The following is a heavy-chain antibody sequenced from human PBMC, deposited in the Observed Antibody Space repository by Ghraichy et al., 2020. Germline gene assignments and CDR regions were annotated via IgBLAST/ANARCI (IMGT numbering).Heavy chain of an antibody. D-gene: IGHD1-7*01. CDR1: GFTFSSYA. Sequence: SLRLSCAASGFTFSSYAMHWVRQAPGKGLEWVAVISYDGSNKYYADSVKGRFTISRDNSKNTLYLQMNSLRAEDTAVYYCARGQIWNYRYYLADAFDIWGQGTMVTVSS. CDR2: ISYDGSNK. V-gene: IGHV3-30*04. J-gene: IGHJ3*02. CDR3: ARGQIWNYRYYLADAFDI.